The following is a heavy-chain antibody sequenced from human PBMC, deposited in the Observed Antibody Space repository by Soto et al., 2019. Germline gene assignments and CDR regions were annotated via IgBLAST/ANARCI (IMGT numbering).Heavy chain of an antibody. J-gene: IGHJ3*02. CDR2: IWDDGIKK. V-gene: IGHV3-33*01. CDR3: VRGGKVAGALDI. Sequence: QEQLVESGGDVVQPGRSLRLSCAASGFIFSDDGLHWVRQAPGKGLEWVAVIWDDGIKKYYADSVKGRFTISRDNSENMVYLHMNSLRGEDTAVYYCVRGGKVAGALDIWGQGTMVTVFS. CDR1: GFIFSDDG. D-gene: IGHD3-16*01.